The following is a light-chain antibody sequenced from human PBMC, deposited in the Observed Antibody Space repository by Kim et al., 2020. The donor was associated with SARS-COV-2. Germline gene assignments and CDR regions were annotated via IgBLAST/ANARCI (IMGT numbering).Light chain of an antibody. CDR3: SSYAGSNNVV. Sequence: QSALTQPPSASGSPGQSVTISCTGTSSDVGGYNYVSWYQLHPGKAPKLMIYEVSKRPSGVPGRFSGSKSGNTASLTVSGLQADDEADYYCSSYAGSNNVVFGGGTKVTVL. CDR2: EVS. V-gene: IGLV2-8*01. J-gene: IGLJ2*01. CDR1: SSDVGGYNY.